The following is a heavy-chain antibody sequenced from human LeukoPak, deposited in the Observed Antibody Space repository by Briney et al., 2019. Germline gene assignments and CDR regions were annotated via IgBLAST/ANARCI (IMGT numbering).Heavy chain of an antibody. V-gene: IGHV3-21*04. CDR3: ARDLYYYDSSGYYPLGY. D-gene: IGHD3-22*01. J-gene: IGHJ4*02. CDR1: GFTFSSQS. CDR2: ISSGSLYI. Sequence: GGSLRLSCAASGFTFSSQSMTWVRQAPGKGLEWASSISSGSLYIYYADSVKGRFTVSRDNAKNSLYLQLNSLRAEDTAVYYCARDLYYYDSSGYYPLGYWGQGTLVTVSS.